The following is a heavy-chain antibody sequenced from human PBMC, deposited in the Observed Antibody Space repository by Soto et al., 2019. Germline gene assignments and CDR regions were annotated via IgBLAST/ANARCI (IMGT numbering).Heavy chain of an antibody. Sequence: EVQLVETGGGLIQPGGSLRLSCAASGFTVSSNYMSWVRQAPGKGLEWVSIIYSGGSTYYADSVKGRFTISRDNSKNTLYLHMNSLRADDTAVYYCATEGSFSSGWHGWGQGTLVTVSS. CDR2: IYSGGST. CDR3: ATEGSFSSGWHG. J-gene: IGHJ4*02. CDR1: GFTVSSNY. V-gene: IGHV3-53*02. D-gene: IGHD6-19*01.